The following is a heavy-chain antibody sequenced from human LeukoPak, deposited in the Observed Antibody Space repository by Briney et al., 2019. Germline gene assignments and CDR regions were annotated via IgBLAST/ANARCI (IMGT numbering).Heavy chain of an antibody. V-gene: IGHV4-31*03. CDR3: AKGCTYGPFDY. Sequence: SQTLSLTCTVSGVSISSGGYYWSWIRQHPGKGLEWIGHISNSASTYYNPSLKSRLTMSADTSKNQFSLKLTSVTAADTAVYHCAKGCTYGPFDYWGQGAVVTVSS. CDR2: ISNSAST. D-gene: IGHD5-18*01. J-gene: IGHJ4*02. CDR1: GVSISSGGYY.